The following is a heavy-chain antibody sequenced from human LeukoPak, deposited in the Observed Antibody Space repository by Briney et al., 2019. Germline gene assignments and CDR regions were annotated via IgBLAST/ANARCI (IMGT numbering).Heavy chain of an antibody. CDR2: IYYSGST. CDR1: GASISSSSYY. J-gene: IGHJ6*03. D-gene: IGHD5-18*01. V-gene: IGHV4-39*01. Sequence: SETLSLTCSVSGASISSSSYYWGWIRQPPGKGLEWIGSIYYSGSTYYNPSLKSRVTISVDTSKNQFSLKLSSVTAADTAVYYCARASNSYGYSYYYYMDVWGKGTTVTVSS. CDR3: ARASNSYGYSYYYYMDV.